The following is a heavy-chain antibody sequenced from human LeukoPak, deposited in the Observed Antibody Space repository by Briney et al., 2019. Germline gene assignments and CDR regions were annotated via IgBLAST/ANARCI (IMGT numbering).Heavy chain of an antibody. D-gene: IGHD1-26*01. CDR3: AEEVGNTYPTFDY. Sequence: GGSLRLSCAASGLTFSSYGMHWVRQAPGKGLEWVAVISYDGSNKYYADSVKGRFTISRDNSKNTLYLQMNSLRVEDTAVYYCAEEVGNTYPTFDYWGQETLVTVSS. CDR2: ISYDGSNK. V-gene: IGHV3-30*18. J-gene: IGHJ4*02. CDR1: GLTFSSYG.